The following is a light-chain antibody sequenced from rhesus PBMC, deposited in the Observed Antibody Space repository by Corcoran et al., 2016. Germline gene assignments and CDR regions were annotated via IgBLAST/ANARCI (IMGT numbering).Light chain of an antibody. CDR1: QGMSSW. CDR2: AAS. CDR3: QQYDDLPPLT. V-gene: IGKV1-19*01. J-gene: IGKJ4*01. Sequence: DIQMTQSPSSLSASVGDKVTITCHASQGMSSWLAWYQQKPGKAPKPLIYAASSLQRGVPTRFSGSGSGADYTLTISSLQPEDFATYYCQQYDDLPPLTFGGGTKVEIK.